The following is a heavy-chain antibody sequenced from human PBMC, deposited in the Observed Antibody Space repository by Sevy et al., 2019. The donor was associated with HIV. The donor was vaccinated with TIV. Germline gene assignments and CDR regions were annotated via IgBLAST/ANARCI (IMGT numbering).Heavy chain of an antibody. V-gene: IGHV3-72*01. CDR2: IRNKPNFYTT. D-gene: IGHD6-19*01. Sequence: GGSLRLSCATSGFTFSDFYMDWVRQAPGKGLEWVGRIRNKPNFYTTEYAASVKGRFNISRDDSKNSLYLQMNSLKTEDTAVYYCARVTAVADLYFDYWGQGTLVTVSS. CDR3: ARVTAVADLYFDY. J-gene: IGHJ4*02. CDR1: GFTFSDFY.